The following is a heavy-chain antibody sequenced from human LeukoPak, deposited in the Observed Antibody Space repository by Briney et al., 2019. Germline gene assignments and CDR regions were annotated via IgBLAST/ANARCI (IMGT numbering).Heavy chain of an antibody. CDR2: MNPNSGNT. D-gene: IGHD3-9*01. Sequence: ASVKVSCKASGYTFTSYDINWVRQATGQGLEWMGWMNPNSGNTGYAQKFQGRVTMTRNTSISTAYMELSSLRSEDTAVYHCARGRAVLRYFDWSPAVWFDPWGQGTLVTVSS. J-gene: IGHJ5*02. CDR1: GYTFTSYD. CDR3: ARGRAVLRYFDWSPAVWFDP. V-gene: IGHV1-8*01.